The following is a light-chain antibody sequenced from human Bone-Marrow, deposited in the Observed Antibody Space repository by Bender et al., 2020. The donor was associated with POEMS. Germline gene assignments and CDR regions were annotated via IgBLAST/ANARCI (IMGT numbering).Light chain of an antibody. CDR2: EVN. CDR1: SSDVGGKNY. V-gene: IGLV2-8*01. CDR3: SSHAASNSLV. Sequence: QSALTQPASVSGSPGQSITISCTGTSSDVGGKNYVSWYQQHPGKAPKLMIYEVNKRPSGVPDRFSGSKSGNTASLTVSGLQAEDEADYYCSSHAASNSLVFGGGTKLTVL. J-gene: IGLJ3*02.